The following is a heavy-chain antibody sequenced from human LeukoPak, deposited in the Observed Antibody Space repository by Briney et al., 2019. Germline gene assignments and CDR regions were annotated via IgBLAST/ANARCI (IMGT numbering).Heavy chain of an antibody. CDR1: GYTFTGYY. J-gene: IGHJ4*02. V-gene: IGHV1-2*02. D-gene: IGHD2-15*01. CDR3: ARACSGGGCHEGGGDY. CDR2: INPNNGAT. Sequence: ASVKVSCKAFGYTFTGYYIHWVRQAPGQGLEWMGWINPNNGATSYAQKFQGRVTVTRDTSISTAYMELTSLRSDDTAVYYCARACSGGGCHEGGGDYWGQGTLVTVYS.